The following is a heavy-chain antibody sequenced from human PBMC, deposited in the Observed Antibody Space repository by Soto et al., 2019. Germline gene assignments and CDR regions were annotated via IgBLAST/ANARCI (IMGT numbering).Heavy chain of an antibody. J-gene: IGHJ6*03. CDR3: ARDDVLRFLEWLPMPPTGYMDV. CDR1: GFTFSSYS. V-gene: IGHV3-21*01. CDR2: ISSSSSYI. Sequence: GGSLRLSCAASGFTFSSYSMNWVRQAPGKGLEWVSSISSSSSYIYYADSVKGRFTISRDNAKNSLYLQMNSLRAEDTAVYYCARDDVLRFLEWLPMPPTGYMDVWGKGTTVTVSS. D-gene: IGHD3-3*01.